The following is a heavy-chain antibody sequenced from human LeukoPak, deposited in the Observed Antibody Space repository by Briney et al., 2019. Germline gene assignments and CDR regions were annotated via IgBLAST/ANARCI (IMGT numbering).Heavy chain of an antibody. V-gene: IGHV4-59*01. CDR3: TRGQVFSGYDFQKLPDY. Sequence: SETLSLTRTVSGGSITTYYWNWIRQAPGKGLEWIGYLHYTGNTKYNPSLKSRVTISMDTSKNQFSLKLTSVTAADTAVYYCTRGQVFSGYDFQKLPDYWGQGSLVTVSS. D-gene: IGHD5-12*01. J-gene: IGHJ4*02. CDR2: LHYTGNT. CDR1: GGSITTYY.